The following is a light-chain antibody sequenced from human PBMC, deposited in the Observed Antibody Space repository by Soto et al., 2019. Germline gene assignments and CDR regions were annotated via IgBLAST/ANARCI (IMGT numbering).Light chain of an antibody. CDR3: CSYAGSYTHV. CDR2: DVT. CDR1: SSYVGGYNF. Sequence: LTEPASVSGSPAESVTISFTGTSSYVGGYNFVSWYHQYPGKAPKLIIYDVTKRPSGVPDRFSGSKSGNTASLTISGLQTDDEADYYCCSYAGSYTHVFGTGTKVTV. V-gene: IGLV2-11*01. J-gene: IGLJ1*01.